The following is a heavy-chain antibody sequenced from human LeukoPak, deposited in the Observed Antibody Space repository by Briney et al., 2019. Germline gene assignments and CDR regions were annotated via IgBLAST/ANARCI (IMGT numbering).Heavy chain of an antibody. J-gene: IGHJ3*02. CDR3: ARGSVAVAGVAAFDI. D-gene: IGHD6-19*01. V-gene: IGHV4-39*01. Sequence: PSGTLSLTCTVSGGSISSSSYYWGWIRQPPGKGLEWIGSIYYSGSTYYNPSLKSRVTISVDTSKNRFSLKLSSVTAADTAVYYCARGSVAVAGVAAFDIWGQGTMVTVSS. CDR2: IYYSGST. CDR1: GGSISSSSYY.